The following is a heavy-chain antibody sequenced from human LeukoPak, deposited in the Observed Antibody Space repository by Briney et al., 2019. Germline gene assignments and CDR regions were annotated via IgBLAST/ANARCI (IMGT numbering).Heavy chain of an antibody. CDR1: GFSFSTYA. D-gene: IGHD1-26*01. Sequence: GGSLRLSCAASGFSFSTYAKSWVRQAPGKGLEWVSCISTTSSYIFYADSVRGRFTISRDNAKNSLYLQMDSLRAEDTAVYYCARGGIITSYAFEIWGQGTMVTVSS. CDR3: ARGGIITSYAFEI. J-gene: IGHJ3*02. CDR2: ISTTSSYI. V-gene: IGHV3-21*01.